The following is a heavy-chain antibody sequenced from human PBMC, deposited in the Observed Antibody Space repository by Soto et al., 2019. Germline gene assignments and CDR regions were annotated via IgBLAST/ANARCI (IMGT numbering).Heavy chain of an antibody. CDR2: VSGDLSTT. CDR3: ANKPNSWYKFDY. Sequence: HPGGSLRLSCAASGFTFTSYAMSWVRQAPGKGLEWVSAVSGDLSTTYYADSVKGRFTISRDNSKNTLYLQMNSLRAEDTAVYYCANKPNSWYKFDYWGQGTLVTVSS. D-gene: IGHD6-13*01. CDR1: GFTFTSYA. J-gene: IGHJ4*02. V-gene: IGHV3-23*01.